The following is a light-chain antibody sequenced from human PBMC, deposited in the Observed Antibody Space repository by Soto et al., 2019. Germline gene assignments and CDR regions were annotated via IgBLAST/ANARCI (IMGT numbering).Light chain of an antibody. CDR3: QEYHGDSGLT. Sequence: DIQMTQSPSTVSASIGDRVTITCRSSQNIRSWVAWYKQKPGKAPELLIYSASGLETGVPSRFSGSGFGTEFTLTISSLHTDDFATYYFQEYHGDSGLTFVGGTKVEIK. CDR1: QNIRSW. CDR2: SAS. V-gene: IGKV1-5*03. J-gene: IGKJ4*01.